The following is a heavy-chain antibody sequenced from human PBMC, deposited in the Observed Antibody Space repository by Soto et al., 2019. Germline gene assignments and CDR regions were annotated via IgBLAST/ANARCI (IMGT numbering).Heavy chain of an antibody. V-gene: IGHV1-46*01. CDR3: ARDQVPSGSYSY. Sequence: ASVKVSCKASGYTFTSYGISWVRQAPGQGLEWMGIINPSGGSTSYAQKFQGRVTMTRDTSTSTVYMELSSPRSEDTAVYYCARDQVPSGSYSYWGQGTLVTVSS. D-gene: IGHD1-26*01. J-gene: IGHJ4*02. CDR1: GYTFTSYG. CDR2: INPSGGST.